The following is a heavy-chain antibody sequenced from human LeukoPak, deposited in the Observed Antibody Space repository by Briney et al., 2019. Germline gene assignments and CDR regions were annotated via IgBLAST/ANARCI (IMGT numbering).Heavy chain of an antibody. CDR1: GGTFSSYA. D-gene: IGHD5-12*01. CDR3: ATTSGYDSHFQH. CDR2: IIPIFGTA. Sequence: SVKVSCKASGGTFSSYAISWVRQAPGQGLEWMGRIIPIFGTANYAQKFQGRVTITTDESTSTAYMELSSLRSEDTAVYYCATTSGYDSHFQHWGQGTLVTISS. V-gene: IGHV1-69*05. J-gene: IGHJ1*01.